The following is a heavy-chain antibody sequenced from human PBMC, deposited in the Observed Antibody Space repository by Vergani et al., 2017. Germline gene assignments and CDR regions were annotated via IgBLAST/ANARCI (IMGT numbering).Heavy chain of an antibody. V-gene: IGHV4-34*01. CDR3: ARRPYYYDSSGYSKYYYYGMDV. CDR1: GGYFSGYY. Sequence: QVQLQQWCAGLLKPSETLSLTCAVYGGYFSGYYWSWIRQPPGKGLEWIGEINHSGSTNYNPSLKSRVTISVDTSKNQFSLKLSSVTAADTAVYYCARRPYYYDSSGYSKYYYYGMDVWGQGTTVTVSS. CDR2: INHSGST. D-gene: IGHD3-22*01. J-gene: IGHJ6*02.